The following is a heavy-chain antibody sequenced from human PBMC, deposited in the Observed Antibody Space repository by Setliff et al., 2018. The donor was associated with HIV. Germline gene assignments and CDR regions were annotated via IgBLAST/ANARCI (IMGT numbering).Heavy chain of an antibody. CDR3: ARGSSGWGMDFYYYYMDV. J-gene: IGHJ6*03. CDR1: GFTFRNYG. CDR2: IRLDGSDK. D-gene: IGHD6-19*01. Sequence: GGSLRLSCAASGFTFRNYGMHWVRQAPGKGLEWVAFIRLDGSDKFYADSVKGRFTISRDNSKNTLFLQMNSLRSEDTAVYYCARGSSGWGMDFYYYYMDVWGKGTTVTVSS. V-gene: IGHV3-30*02.